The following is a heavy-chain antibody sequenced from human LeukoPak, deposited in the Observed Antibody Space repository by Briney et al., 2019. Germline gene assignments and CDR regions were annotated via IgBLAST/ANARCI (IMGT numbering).Heavy chain of an antibody. D-gene: IGHD3-16*01. V-gene: IGHV1-24*01. CDR1: GYTLTELS. J-gene: IGHJ6*02. Sequence: ASVTVSCKVSGYTLTELSMHWVRQAPGKGLEWMGGFDPEDGVTIYAQKFQGRVTMTEDTSTDTAYMELNSLRAEDTAVYYCAREVSPGGIHGYYYGMDVWGQGTTVTVSS. CDR3: AREVSPGGIHGYYYGMDV. CDR2: FDPEDGVT.